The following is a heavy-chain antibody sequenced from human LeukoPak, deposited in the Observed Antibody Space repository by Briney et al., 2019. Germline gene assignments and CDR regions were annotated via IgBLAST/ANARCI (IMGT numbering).Heavy chain of an antibody. CDR2: INPNSGGT. J-gene: IGHJ5*02. V-gene: IGHV1-2*02. CDR3: ARDLAPWGAAAATDH. Sequence: GASVTVSCKAHVCTFIAYYMHWVRQAPGQGLEWMGWINPNSGGTNYAQKFQGRVTVTRATSISTAYMELTRLTSDDTAVYYCARDLAPWGAAAATDHWGQGTLVTVSS. CDR1: VCTFIAYY. D-gene: IGHD6-13*01.